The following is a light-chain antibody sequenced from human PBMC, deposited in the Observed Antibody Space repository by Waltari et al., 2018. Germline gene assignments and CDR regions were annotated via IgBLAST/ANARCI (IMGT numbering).Light chain of an antibody. CDR3: QHYSDSALYT. CDR1: QSVLYSGNNKNY. Sequence: DIVMTQSPDSLAVSLGERATINCKSSQSVLYSGNNKNYLAWYQQKPGQPPKLLIYWASTREAGVPDRFSGSGSGTDFTLTISSLQAEDVAVYPCQHYSDSALYTVGQGTKLEI. V-gene: IGKV4-1*01. J-gene: IGKJ2*01. CDR2: WAS.